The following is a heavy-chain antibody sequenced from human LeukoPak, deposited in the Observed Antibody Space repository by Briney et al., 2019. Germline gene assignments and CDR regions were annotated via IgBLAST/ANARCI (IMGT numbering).Heavy chain of an antibody. V-gene: IGHV3-30*18. CDR1: GFTFSSYG. D-gene: IGHD2-15*01. Sequence: GRSLRLSCAASGFTFSSYGMHWVRQAPGKGLEWVAVISYDGSNKYYADSVKGRFTISRDNSKNTLYLQMNSLRAEDTAVYYCAKSSRQRSYYYYGMDVWGQGTTVTVSS. J-gene: IGHJ6*02. CDR2: ISYDGSNK. CDR3: AKSSRQRSYYYYGMDV.